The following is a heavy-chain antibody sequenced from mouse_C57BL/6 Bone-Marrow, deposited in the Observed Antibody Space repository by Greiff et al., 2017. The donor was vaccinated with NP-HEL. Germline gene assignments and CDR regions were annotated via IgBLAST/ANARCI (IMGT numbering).Heavy chain of an antibody. J-gene: IGHJ2*01. CDR2: INPSTGGT. V-gene: IGHV1-42*01. CDR1: GYSFTGYY. CDR3: AREETDYFDY. Sequence: EVQLQQSGPELVKPGASVKISCKASGYSFTGYYMNWVKQSPEKSLEWIGEINPSTGGTTYNQKLKAKATLTVDKSSSTAYMQLKSLTSEDSAVYYCAREETDYFDYWGQGTTLTVSS.